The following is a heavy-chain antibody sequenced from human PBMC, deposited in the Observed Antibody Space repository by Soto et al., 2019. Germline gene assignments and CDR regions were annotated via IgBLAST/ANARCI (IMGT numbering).Heavy chain of an antibody. D-gene: IGHD6-13*01. CDR2: IYYSGST. CDR1: GGSISSYY. J-gene: IGHJ6*03. Sequence: QVQLQESGPGLVKPSETLSLTCTVSGGSISSYYWSWIRQPPGKGLEWIGYIYYSGSTNYNPSLKSRVTISVDTSKNQFSLKLSSVTAADTAVYYCARRRWAYSSSLRVHYYYYMDVWGKGTTVTVSS. CDR3: ARRRWAYSSSLRVHYYYYMDV. V-gene: IGHV4-59*08.